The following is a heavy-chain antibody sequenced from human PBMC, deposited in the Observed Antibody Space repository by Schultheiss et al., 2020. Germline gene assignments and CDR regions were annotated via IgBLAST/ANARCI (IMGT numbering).Heavy chain of an antibody. V-gene: IGHV4-59*01. CDR1: GASISSYY. J-gene: IGHJ4*02. CDR2: IYYSGST. CDR3: ARGDSSSWHYFDY. D-gene: IGHD6-13*01. Sequence: SDTLSLTCTVSGASISSYYWSWIRQPPGKGLEWIGYIYYSGSTNYNPSLKNRVTISVDTSKNQFSLKVNSVTAADTAVYYCARGDSSSWHYFDYWGQGTLVTVSS.